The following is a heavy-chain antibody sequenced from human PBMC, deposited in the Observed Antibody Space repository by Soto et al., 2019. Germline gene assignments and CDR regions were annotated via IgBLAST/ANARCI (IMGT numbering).Heavy chain of an antibody. V-gene: IGHV4-34*01. CDR3: ARSSVRGWSY. CDR2: ITHSGST. CDR1: GGSFSCYY. J-gene: IGHJ4*02. Sequence: SETLSLTCAVYGGSFSCYYWTWIRQPPGKGLEWIGEITHSGSTNYNPSLKSRVTISVDTSKNQFSLNLNSVTAADTAVYYCARSSVRGWSYWGQGTLVTVSS. D-gene: IGHD3-10*02.